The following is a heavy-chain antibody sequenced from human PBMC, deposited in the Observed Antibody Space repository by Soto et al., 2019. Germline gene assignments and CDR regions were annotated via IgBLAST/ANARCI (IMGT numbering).Heavy chain of an antibody. D-gene: IGHD3-10*01. CDR3: ASQGFGIPVPPAFDI. J-gene: IGHJ3*02. CDR1: GFTFSSYG. V-gene: IGHV3-33*01. CDR2: IWYDGSNK. Sequence: GSLRLSCAASGFTFSSYGMHWVRQAPGKGLEWVAVIWYDGSNKYYADSVKGRFTISRDNSKNTLYLQMNSLRAEDTAVYYCASQGFGIPVPPAFDIWGQGTMVTVSS.